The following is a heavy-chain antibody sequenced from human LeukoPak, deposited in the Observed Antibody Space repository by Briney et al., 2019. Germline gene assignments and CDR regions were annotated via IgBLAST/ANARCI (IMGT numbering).Heavy chain of an antibody. Sequence: GGSLRLSCAASGFTFSSYAMSWVRQAPGKGLEWVSAISGSGGSTYYADSVKGWFTISRDNSKNTLYLQMNSLRAEDTAVYYCVRGFRGYSFDYWGQGTLVTVSS. J-gene: IGHJ4*02. CDR3: VRGFRGYSFDY. CDR1: GFTFSSYA. CDR2: ISGSGGST. V-gene: IGHV3-23*01.